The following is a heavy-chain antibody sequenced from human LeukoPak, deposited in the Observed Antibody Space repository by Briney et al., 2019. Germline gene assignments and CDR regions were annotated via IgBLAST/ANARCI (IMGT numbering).Heavy chain of an antibody. CDR2: IYYSGST. Sequence: SETLSLTCTVSGGSISSGDYYWSWIRQPPGKGLEWIGYIYYSGSTYYNPSLKSRVTILVDTSKNQFSLKLSSVTAADTAVYYCARYSSSWFPFDYWGQGTLVTVSS. CDR3: ARYSSSWFPFDY. D-gene: IGHD6-13*01. CDR1: GGSISSGDYY. V-gene: IGHV4-30-4*01. J-gene: IGHJ4*02.